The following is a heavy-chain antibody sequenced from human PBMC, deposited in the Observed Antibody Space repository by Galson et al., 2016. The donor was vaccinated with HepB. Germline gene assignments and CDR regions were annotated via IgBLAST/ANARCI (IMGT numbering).Heavy chain of an antibody. CDR3: ARARVLLTTRYFFDF. CDR1: GDSTSSFY. CDR2: MYYRGRT. D-gene: IGHD1-1*01. Sequence: LSLTCTVSGDSTSSFYWSWIRQPPGKGLEWIGHMYYRGRTNYNASLKSRVTISVDTSNNQFSLKLSSVTAADTAVYYCARARVLLTTRYFFDFWGQGTPVTVSS. V-gene: IGHV4-59*01. J-gene: IGHJ4*01.